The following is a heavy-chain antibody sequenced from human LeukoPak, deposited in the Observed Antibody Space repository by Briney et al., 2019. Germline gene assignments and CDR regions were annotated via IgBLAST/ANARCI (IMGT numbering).Heavy chain of an antibody. V-gene: IGHV4-34*01. D-gene: IGHD3-10*01. J-gene: IGHJ5*02. CDR2: INHSGST. CDR3: ARAAMVRGVTPRLIGWFDP. Sequence: PSETLSLTCAVYGGSFSGYYWSWIRQPPGKGLEWIGEINHSGSTNYNPSLKSRVTISVDTSKNQFSLKLSSVTAADTAVYYCARAAMVRGVTPRLIGWFDPWGQGTLVTVSS. CDR1: GGSFSGYY.